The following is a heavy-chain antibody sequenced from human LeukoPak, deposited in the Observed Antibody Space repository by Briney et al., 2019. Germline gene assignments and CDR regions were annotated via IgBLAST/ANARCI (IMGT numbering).Heavy chain of an antibody. V-gene: IGHV1-2*02. D-gene: IGHD6-25*01. CDR2: INPNSGGT. CDR3: ARVPIDHDRGFYCSAIGWFDY. Sequence: ASVPVSCLPCGYTLPRYSLLWVRQAPGQGLEWMGWINPNSGGTNYAQKFQGRVTMTRDTSISTAYMELSRLRTVDTAVYYCARVPIDHDRGFYCSAIGWFDYWGQGTLVTVSS. J-gene: IGHJ4*02. CDR1: GYTLPRYS.